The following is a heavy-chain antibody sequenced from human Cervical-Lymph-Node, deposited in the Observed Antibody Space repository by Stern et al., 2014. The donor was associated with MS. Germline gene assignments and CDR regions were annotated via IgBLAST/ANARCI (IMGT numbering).Heavy chain of an antibody. V-gene: IGHV1-69*01. D-gene: IGHD6-13*01. CDR1: GGTFSKFP. CDR2: FFPVCGTP. CDR3: ALSSETSDRWYSLGYDL. Sequence: QVQLAQSGAEVTKPGSSVKVSCKASGGTFSKFPSSWVRQAPGQGLEWMGGFFPVCGTPTYAQEFRGRVTITADVSTSTVYMELSSLRSDDTAVYYCALSSETSDRWYSLGYDLWGQGTLVTVSS. J-gene: IGHJ5*02.